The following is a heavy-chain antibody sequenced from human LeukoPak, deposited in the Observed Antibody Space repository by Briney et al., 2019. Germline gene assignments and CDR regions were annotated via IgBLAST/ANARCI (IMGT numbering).Heavy chain of an antibody. D-gene: IGHD1-26*01. CDR1: GYTFSNYG. V-gene: IGHV1-18*01. CDR3: ARDDKFLSGSYYQAFDC. Sequence: ASVKVSCKASGYTFSNYGVSGVRQAPGQGLEWMGWISAYSGDTKYSRDFKGKLTITADTSTSTAYMELSNLRSDDTAVYYCARDDKFLSGSYYQAFDCCGQGTLVTVSS. J-gene: IGHJ4*02. CDR2: ISAYSGDT.